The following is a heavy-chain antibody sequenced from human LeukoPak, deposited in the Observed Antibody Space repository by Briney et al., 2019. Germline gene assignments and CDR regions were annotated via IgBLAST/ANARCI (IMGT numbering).Heavy chain of an antibody. D-gene: IGHD4/OR15-4a*01. CDR1: GFTVSTNS. J-gene: IGHJ4*02. CDR2: IYSDNT. V-gene: IGHV3-53*01. CDR3: ARRAGAYSHPYDY. Sequence: GSLRLSCAASGFTVSTNSMSWVRQAPGKGLEWVSFIYSDNTHYSDSVKGRFTISRDNSKNTLYLQMNSLRAEDTAVYYCARRAGAYSHPYDYWGQGTLVTVSS.